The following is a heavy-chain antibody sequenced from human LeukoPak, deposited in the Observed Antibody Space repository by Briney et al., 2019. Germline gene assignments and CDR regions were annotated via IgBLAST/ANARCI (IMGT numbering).Heavy chain of an antibody. CDR1: GFTFSVYL. CDR2: IWQDGNSK. Sequence: PGESLTLSCVASGFTFSVYLMIWLRQAPGKGLEWVANIWQDGNSKYYVDSVKGRFTISRDNAYTSFYLHMTNLRAEDTAVYYCARGPLNTYFDFLTDYYEDYSGQGTLVTASS. CDR3: ARGPLNTYFDFLTDYYEDY. V-gene: IGHV3-7*03. D-gene: IGHD3-9*01. J-gene: IGHJ4*02.